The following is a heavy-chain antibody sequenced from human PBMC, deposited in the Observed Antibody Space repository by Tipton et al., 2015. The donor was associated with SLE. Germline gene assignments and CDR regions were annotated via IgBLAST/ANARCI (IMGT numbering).Heavy chain of an antibody. CDR2: ISGSGGST. CDR3: AKDGLGGWGFDY. J-gene: IGHJ4*02. V-gene: IGHV3-23*01. CDR1: GFTFSSYA. D-gene: IGHD6-19*01. Sequence: SLRLSCAASGFTFSSYAMSWVRQAPGKGLERVSAISGSGGSTYYADSVKGRFTISRDNSKNTLYLQMNSLRAEDTAAYYCAKDGLGGWGFDYWGQGTLVTVSS.